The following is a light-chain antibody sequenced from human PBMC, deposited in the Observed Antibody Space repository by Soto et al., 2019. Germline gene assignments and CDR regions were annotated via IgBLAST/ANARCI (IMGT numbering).Light chain of an antibody. J-gene: IGKJ3*01. V-gene: IGKV4-1*01. Sequence: DIVMTQPPDSLAVSLGERATINCKSSQSVLHSSNNKNYLAWYQQKPGQPPKLLIHWASTRESGVPDRFSGSGSGTDFTLTISSLQAEDVAVYYCQQFYSSPFTFGPGTKVDIK. CDR1: QSVLHSSNNKNY. CDR2: WAS. CDR3: QQFYSSPFT.